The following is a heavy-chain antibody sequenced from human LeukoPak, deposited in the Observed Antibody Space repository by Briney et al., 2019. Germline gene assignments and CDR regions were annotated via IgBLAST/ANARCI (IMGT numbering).Heavy chain of an antibody. V-gene: IGHV3-11*01. CDR3: ATDGAGFDT. Sequence: GGSLRLSCAASGFTFSDYYMSWIRQAPGKGLEWLSYINIGGTNTHYADSVEGRFTTSRDNAKKSLYLEMNNLRAEDTAVYYCATDGAGFDTWGQGVLVTVSS. J-gene: IGHJ5*02. CDR1: GFTFSDYY. CDR2: INIGGTNT.